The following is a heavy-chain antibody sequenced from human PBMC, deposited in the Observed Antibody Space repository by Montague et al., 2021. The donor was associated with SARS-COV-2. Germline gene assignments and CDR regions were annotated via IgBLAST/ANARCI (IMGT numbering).Heavy chain of an antibody. CDR2: TYYRSKWYY. V-gene: IGHV6-1*01. Sequence: CAISGDSVSRNTAAWNWIMQSPSRGLEWLGRTYYRSKWYYDYAVSVKSRMTISPDTSKNQFSLQLSSVTPEDRAVYYCVRDPRYSLSWSFDYWGQGTLVAVSS. CDR1: GDSVSRNTAA. J-gene: IGHJ4*02. CDR3: VRDPRYSLSWSFDY. D-gene: IGHD6-13*01.